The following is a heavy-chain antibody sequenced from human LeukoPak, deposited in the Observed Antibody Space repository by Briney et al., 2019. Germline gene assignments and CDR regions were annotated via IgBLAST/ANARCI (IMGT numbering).Heavy chain of an antibody. D-gene: IGHD3-9*01. CDR3: ARDRTGILTGYYKY. CDR1: GFTFSSYS. J-gene: IGHJ4*02. Sequence: GGSLRLSCAASGFTFSSYSMNWVRQAPGKGLEWVSSISSSSSYIYYADSVKSRFTNSRDNAKNSLYLQMNSLRAEDTAVYYCARDRTGILTGYYKYWGQGTLVTVSS. CDR2: ISSSSSYI. V-gene: IGHV3-21*01.